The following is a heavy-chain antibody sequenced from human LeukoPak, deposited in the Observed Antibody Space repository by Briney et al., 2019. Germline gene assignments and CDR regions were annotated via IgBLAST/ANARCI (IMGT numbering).Heavy chain of an antibody. V-gene: IGHV3-23*01. CDR2: ISGSGGST. J-gene: IGHJ4*02. CDR1: GFTFSSYA. Sequence: GGSLRLSCAASGFTFSSYAMNWVRKAPGKGLEWVSVISGSGGSTHYADSVKGRFTISRDNSKNTLYLQMNSLRAEDTAVYYCATTIGGYNYGPSFDYWGQGTLVTVSS. D-gene: IGHD5-18*01. CDR3: ATTIGGYNYGPSFDY.